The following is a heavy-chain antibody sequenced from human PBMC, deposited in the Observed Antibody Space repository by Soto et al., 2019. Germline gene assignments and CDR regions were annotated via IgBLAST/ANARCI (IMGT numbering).Heavy chain of an antibody. J-gene: IGHJ4*02. D-gene: IGHD6-13*01. CDR1: GGSISSGDYY. Sequence: KTSETLSLTCTVSGGSISSGDYYWSWIRQPPGKGLEWIGYIYYSGSTYYNPSLKSRVTISVDTSKNQFSLKLSSVTAADTAVYYCARDLGYSSHFDYWGQGTLVTVSS. V-gene: IGHV4-30-4*01. CDR3: ARDLGYSSHFDY. CDR2: IYYSGST.